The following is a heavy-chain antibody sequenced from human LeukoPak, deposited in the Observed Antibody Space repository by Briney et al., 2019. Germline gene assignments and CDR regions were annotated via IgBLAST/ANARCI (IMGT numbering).Heavy chain of an antibody. CDR2: VNSRGVSI. Sequence: GGSLRLSCVASGFTFSSYDMSWVRQAPGKGLEWVSTVNSRGVSIYYADSVKGRFTISRDNSKNTLYLQMNSLRADDTAVYYCEKDFLRCHDYWGQGTLVTVSS. CDR1: GFTFSSYD. J-gene: IGHJ4*02. V-gene: IGHV3-23*01. D-gene: IGHD2-15*01. CDR3: EKDFLRCHDY.